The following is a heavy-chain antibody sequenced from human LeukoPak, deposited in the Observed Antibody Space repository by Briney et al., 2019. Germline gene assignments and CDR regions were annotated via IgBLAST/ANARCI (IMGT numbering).Heavy chain of an antibody. Sequence: PGGSLRLSCAASGFTLSCCGMHWARQAPGKGLEWVAFIRYDGSNKYYADSVKGRFTISRDNSKNTLYLQMNSLRAEDTAVYYCAKLTYDILTGLPHYYYYYYMDVWGKGTTVTISS. J-gene: IGHJ6*03. CDR2: IRYDGSNK. CDR1: GFTLSCCG. V-gene: IGHV3-30*02. CDR3: AKLTYDILTGLPHYYYYYYMDV. D-gene: IGHD3-9*01.